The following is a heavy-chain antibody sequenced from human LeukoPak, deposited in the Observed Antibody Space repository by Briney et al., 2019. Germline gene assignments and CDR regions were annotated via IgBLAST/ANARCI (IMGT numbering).Heavy chain of an antibody. Sequence: PSQTLSLTCTVSGGSLSSGDYYWSWIRQPPGKGLEWIGYIYYSGSTYYNPSLKSRVTISVDTSKNQFSLKLSSVTAADTAVYYCARGGGYSYGTFDYWGQGTLVTVSS. CDR3: ARGGGYSYGTFDY. V-gene: IGHV4-30-4*01. CDR1: GGSLSSGDYY. D-gene: IGHD5-18*01. CDR2: IYYSGST. J-gene: IGHJ4*02.